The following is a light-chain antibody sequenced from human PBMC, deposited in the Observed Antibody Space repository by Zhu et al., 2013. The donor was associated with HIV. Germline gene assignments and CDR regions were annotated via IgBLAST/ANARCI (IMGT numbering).Light chain of an antibody. Sequence: DIQMTQSPSTLSASVGDRVTITCRASQSISSWLAWYQQKPGKAPKLLIYDASSLESGVPSRFSGSGSGTEFTLTISSLQPEXFAIYYCQQYTTDPITFGQGTRLEIK. CDR2: DAS. CDR1: QSISSW. J-gene: IGKJ5*01. V-gene: IGKV1-5*01. CDR3: QQYTTDPIT.